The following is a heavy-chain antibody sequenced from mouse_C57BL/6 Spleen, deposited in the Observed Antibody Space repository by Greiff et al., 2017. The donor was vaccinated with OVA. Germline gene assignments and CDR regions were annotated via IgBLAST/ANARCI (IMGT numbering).Heavy chain of an antibody. V-gene: IGHV1-26*01. CDR3: ARGYDYDGPYWYFDV. D-gene: IGHD2-4*01. J-gene: IGHJ1*03. CDR1: GYTFTDYY. CDR2: INPNNGGT. Sequence: EVKLQQSGPELVKPGASVKISCKASGYTFTDYYMNWVKQSHGKSLEWIGDINPNNGGTSYNQKFKGKATLTVDKSSSTAYMELRSLTSEDSAVYYCARGYDYDGPYWYFDVWGTGTTVTVSS.